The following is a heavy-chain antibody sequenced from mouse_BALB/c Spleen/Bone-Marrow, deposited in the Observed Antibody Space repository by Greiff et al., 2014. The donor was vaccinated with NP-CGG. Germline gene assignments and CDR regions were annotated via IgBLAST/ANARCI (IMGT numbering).Heavy chain of an antibody. V-gene: IGHV5-6-4*01. Sequence: EVKLMESGGGLVKPGGSLKLSCAASGFTFSSYTMSWVRQTPEKRLEWVATISSGGSYTYYPDSMKGRFTISRDNAKNTLYLQRSSLKSEDTAMYYCTRDGKGNYDYAMDYWGQGTSVTVSS. D-gene: IGHD2-1*01. CDR3: TRDGKGNYDYAMDY. CDR1: GFTFSSYT. J-gene: IGHJ4*01. CDR2: ISSGGSYT.